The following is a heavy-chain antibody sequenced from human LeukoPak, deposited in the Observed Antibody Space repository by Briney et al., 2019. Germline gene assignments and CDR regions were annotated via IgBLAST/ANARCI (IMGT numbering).Heavy chain of an antibody. CDR2: INPNSGGT. J-gene: IGHJ5*02. CDR1: GYTFTGYY. CDR3: ARDPAYCGGDCYSRFDP. V-gene: IGHV1-2*02. D-gene: IGHD2-21*02. Sequence: ASVKVSCKASGYTFTGYYMHWVRQAPGQGLEWMGWINPNSGGTNYAQKFQGRVTMTRDTSICTAYMELSRLRSDDTAVYYCARDPAYCGGDCYSRFDPWGQGTLVTVSS.